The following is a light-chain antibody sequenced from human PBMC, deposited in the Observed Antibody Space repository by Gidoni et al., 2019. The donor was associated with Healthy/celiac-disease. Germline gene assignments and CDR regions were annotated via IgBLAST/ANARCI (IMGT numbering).Light chain of an antibody. CDR1: QSISSY. V-gene: IGKV1-39*01. CDR3: QQSYSTPLT. Sequence: DIQMTQSPSSLSASVGDRVTITCRANQSISSYLNWYQQKPGKAPKLLSYAESSLQSGVPSRFSGSGSGTDFTLTISSLQPEDFATYYCQQSYSTPLTFGGGTKVEIK. CDR2: AES. J-gene: IGKJ4*01.